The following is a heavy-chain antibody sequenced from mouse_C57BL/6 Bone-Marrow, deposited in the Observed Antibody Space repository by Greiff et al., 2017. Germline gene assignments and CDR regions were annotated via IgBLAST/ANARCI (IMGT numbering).Heavy chain of an antibody. CDR3: ASHDDGYYYAMDY. D-gene: IGHD2-12*01. V-gene: IGHV1-69*01. CDR1: GYTFTSYW. J-gene: IGHJ4*01. Sequence: VQLQQPGAELVMPGASVKLSCKASGYTFTSYWMHWVKQRPGPGLEWIGEIDPSASYTNYNQKFKGKSTLTVDKSSSTAYMQLSSLTSEDSAVYYCASHDDGYYYAMDYWGQGTSVTVSS. CDR2: IDPSASYT.